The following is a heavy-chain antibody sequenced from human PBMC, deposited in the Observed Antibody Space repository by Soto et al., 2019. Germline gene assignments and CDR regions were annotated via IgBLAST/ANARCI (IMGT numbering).Heavy chain of an antibody. CDR2: IKGDGSIT. V-gene: IGHV3-74*01. D-gene: IGHD4-17*01. Sequence: EVQLVASGGGLVQPGESLRLSCAASGFTFSTYWMNWVRQAPGKGLVWVSRIKGDGSITTYADSVKGRFTISRDNAKNTLYLQMNSLRAEDTAVYYCAAAPYGWTRHWGQGTLVTVSS. CDR1: GFTFSTYW. J-gene: IGHJ4*02. CDR3: AAAPYGWTRH.